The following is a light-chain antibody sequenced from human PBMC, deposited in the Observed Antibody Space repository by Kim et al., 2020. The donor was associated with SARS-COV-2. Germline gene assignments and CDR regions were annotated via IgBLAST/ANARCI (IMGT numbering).Light chain of an antibody. CDR3: QQYNRWPPYI. V-gene: IGKV3-15*01. CDR2: GTS. CDR1: QSVSTN. J-gene: IGKJ2*01. Sequence: VSPGERATLACKTSQSVSTNLACYQQRPGQAPRLLIYGTSTRATGIPARFSGSGSGTEFTLIISSLQSEDFAIYYCQQYNRWPPYIFGQGTKLEI.